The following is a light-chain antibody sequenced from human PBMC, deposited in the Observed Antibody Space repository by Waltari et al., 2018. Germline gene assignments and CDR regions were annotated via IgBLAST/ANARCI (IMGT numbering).Light chain of an antibody. CDR1: TSNLGGNT. Sequence: QAVLTQPPSVSGAPGQRVTLPCSGSTSNLGGNTVSWCRQFPGTAPKLLIYSNNRRPSGAPVRFSGSKSGTSASLDISGLQSEDEADYYCASWDDSLDGWVFGGGTKLTVL. CDR3: ASWDDSLDGWV. CDR2: SNN. V-gene: IGLV1-44*01. J-gene: IGLJ2*01.